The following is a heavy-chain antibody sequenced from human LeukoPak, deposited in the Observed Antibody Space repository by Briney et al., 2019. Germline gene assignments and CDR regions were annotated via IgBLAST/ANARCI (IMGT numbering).Heavy chain of an antibody. CDR1: GGSISSYY. V-gene: IGHV4-59*08. D-gene: IGHD2-21*02. Sequence: SETLSLTCTVSGGSISSYYWSWIRQPPGKGLEWIGYIYYSGSTNYNPSLKSRISISVDTSKNQFSLKLSSVTAADTAVYYCARIYCGGDCRGYYYHYYMDVWGKGTTVTISS. CDR3: ARIYCGGDCRGYYYHYYMDV. CDR2: IYYSGST. J-gene: IGHJ6*03.